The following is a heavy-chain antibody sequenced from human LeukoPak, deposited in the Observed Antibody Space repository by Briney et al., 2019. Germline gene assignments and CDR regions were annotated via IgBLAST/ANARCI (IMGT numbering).Heavy chain of an antibody. CDR2: ISSSSSYI. V-gene: IGHV3-21*01. CDR3: ARDLVVVPAAMGGNWFDP. Sequence: GGSLRLSCAASGFTFSSYSMNWVGQAPGKGLEWVSSISSSSSYIYYADSVKGRFTISRDNAKNSLYLQMNSLRAEDTAVYYCARDLVVVPAAMGGNWFDPWGQGTLATVSS. D-gene: IGHD2-2*01. CDR1: GFTFSSYS. J-gene: IGHJ5*02.